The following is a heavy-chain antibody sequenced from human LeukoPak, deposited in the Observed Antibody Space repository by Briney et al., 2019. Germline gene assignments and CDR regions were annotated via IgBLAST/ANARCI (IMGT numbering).Heavy chain of an antibody. V-gene: IGHV3-15*01. CDR3: TTEDIVVVPAANY. Sequence: PGGSLRLSCAASGFTFSNAWMSWVRQAPGKGLEWVGRIKSKTDGGTTDYAAPVKGRFTISRDDSKNTLYQQMNSLKTEDTAVYYCTTEDIVVVPAANYWGQGTLVTVSS. CDR2: IKSKTDGGTT. CDR1: GFTFSNAW. D-gene: IGHD2-2*01. J-gene: IGHJ4*02.